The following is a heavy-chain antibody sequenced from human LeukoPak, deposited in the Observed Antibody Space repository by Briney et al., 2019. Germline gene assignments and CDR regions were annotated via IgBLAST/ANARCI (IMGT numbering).Heavy chain of an antibody. CDR1: GFTFSSYA. CDR2: ISGSGGST. V-gene: IGHV3-23*01. Sequence: GGSPRLSCAASGFTFSSYAMSWVRQAPGKGLEWVSAISGSGGSTYYTDSVKGRFTISRDNSKDTLYLQMDSLTADDTATYYCAKPYYYGSGSYYGNFLHWGQGTLVTVSS. J-gene: IGHJ4*02. CDR3: AKPYYYGSGSYYGNFLH. D-gene: IGHD3-10*01.